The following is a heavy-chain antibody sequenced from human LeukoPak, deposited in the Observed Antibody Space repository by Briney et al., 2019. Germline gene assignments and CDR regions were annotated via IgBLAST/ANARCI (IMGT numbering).Heavy chain of an antibody. J-gene: IGHJ5*02. V-gene: IGHV1-2*02. CDR1: GYTFTGYY. CDR2: INPNSGGT. CDR3: ARDLTPMIVVVVAATHWFDP. Sequence: ASVKVSCKASGYTFTGYYMHWVRQAPGQGLEWMGWINPNSGGTNYAQKLQGRVTMTRDTSISTAYMELSRLRSDDTAVYYCARDLTPMIVVVVAATHWFDPWGQGTLVTVSS. D-gene: IGHD2-15*01.